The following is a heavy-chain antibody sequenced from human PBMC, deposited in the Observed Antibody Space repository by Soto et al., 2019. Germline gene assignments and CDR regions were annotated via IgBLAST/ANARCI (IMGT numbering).Heavy chain of an antibody. V-gene: IGHV4-4*02. D-gene: IGHD3-16*01. CDR3: TRSTHAMNGGSHYMALDDDLVTGMDV. J-gene: IGHJ6*02. Sequence: QVQLQESGPRLVRPSGALSLTCSVSGASITSGHWWTWVRQSPGKGLEWIGEISDRGSAYSNPSLKGRVSLSVDKSQTQFSLRLTSVTAADTAIYYCTRSTHAMNGGSHYMALDDDLVTGMDVWGPGTTVTVSS. CDR2: ISDRGSA. CDR1: GASITSGHW.